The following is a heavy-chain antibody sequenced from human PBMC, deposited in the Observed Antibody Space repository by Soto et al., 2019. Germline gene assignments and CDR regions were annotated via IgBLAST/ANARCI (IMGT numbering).Heavy chain of an antibody. D-gene: IGHD2-15*01. Sequence: QVQLVESGGGVVQPGRSLRLSCAASGFTFSSYAMHWVRQAPGKGLEWVAVISYDGSNKYYADSVKGRFTISRDNSKNTLYLQMNSLRAEDTAVYYCARFKGCSGGSCYSYFVSWGQGTLVTVSS. V-gene: IGHV3-30-3*01. CDR2: ISYDGSNK. CDR1: GFTFSSYA. J-gene: IGHJ4*02. CDR3: ARFKGCSGGSCYSYFVS.